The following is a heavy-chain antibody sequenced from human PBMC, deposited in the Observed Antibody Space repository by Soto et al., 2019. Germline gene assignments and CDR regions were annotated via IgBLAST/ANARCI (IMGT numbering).Heavy chain of an antibody. CDR2: IIPIVETP. CDR1: GGTFNSYD. J-gene: IGHJ5*02. V-gene: IGHV1-69*01. CDR3: ARLSRPNYYDTSGFFKDNWFDP. Sequence: QVQLVQSGAEVKKPGSSMKVSCKASGGTFNSYDINWVRQAPGQGPEWMGGIIPIVETPKYAQKFQGRVTITADESTNTVYMVLSSLRSEDTAMYYCARLSRPNYYDTSGFFKDNWFDPWGQGTLVTVSS. D-gene: IGHD3-22*01.